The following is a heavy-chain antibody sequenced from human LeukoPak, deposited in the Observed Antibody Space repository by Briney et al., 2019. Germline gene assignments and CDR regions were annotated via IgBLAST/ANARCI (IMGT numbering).Heavy chain of an antibody. Sequence: ASVKVSCKASGYTFTGYYIHWVRQAPGQGLEWMGWINPKSGGTNYAQKLQGRVTMTTDTSTSTAYMELRSLRSDDTAVYYCARDFNAGNYYDSSGYYYAGAFDIWGQGTMVTVSS. J-gene: IGHJ3*02. CDR2: INPKSGGT. CDR3: ARDFNAGNYYDSSGYYYAGAFDI. CDR1: GYTFTGYY. V-gene: IGHV1-2*02. D-gene: IGHD3-22*01.